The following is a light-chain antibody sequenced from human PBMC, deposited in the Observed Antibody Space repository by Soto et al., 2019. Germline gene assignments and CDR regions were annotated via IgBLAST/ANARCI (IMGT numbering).Light chain of an antibody. CDR2: EDN. V-gene: IGLV6-57*04. Sequence: FMLTQPHSVSESPGQTVTISCTRSSGSIASNYVQWYQQRPGSAPTTVIYEDNQRPSGVPDRFSGSIDSSSNSASLTISSLETEDEADYYCQSYDSSNHVVFGGGTKLTVL. CDR1: SGSIASNY. CDR3: QSYDSSNHVV. J-gene: IGLJ2*01.